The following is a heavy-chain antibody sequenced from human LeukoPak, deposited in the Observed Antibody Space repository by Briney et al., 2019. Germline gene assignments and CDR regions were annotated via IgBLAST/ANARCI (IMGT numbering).Heavy chain of an antibody. CDR2: ISAYNGNT. J-gene: IGHJ3*02. D-gene: IGHD2-2*01. Sequence: ASVKVSCKASGYTFTSYGISWVRQAPAQGLEWMGWISAYNGNTNYAQKLQGRVTMTTDTSTSTAYMELRSLRSDDTAVYYCARGRVGGYCSSTSCYAFDIWGQGTMVTVSS. CDR3: ARGRVGGYCSSTSCYAFDI. CDR1: GYTFTSYG. V-gene: IGHV1-18*04.